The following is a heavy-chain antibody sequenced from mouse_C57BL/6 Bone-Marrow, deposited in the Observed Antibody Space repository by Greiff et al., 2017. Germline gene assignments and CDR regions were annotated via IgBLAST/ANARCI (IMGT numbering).Heavy chain of an antibody. Sequence: DVQLQESGGDLVKPGGSLKLSCAASGFTFSSYGMSWVRQTPDKRLEWVATISSGGSYTYYPDSVKGRFTISRDNAKNTLYLQMSSLKSEDTAMYYCARPLFFDYWGQGTTLTVSS. CDR1: GFTFSSYG. J-gene: IGHJ2*01. CDR3: ARPLFFDY. D-gene: IGHD1-1*01. CDR2: ISSGGSYT. V-gene: IGHV5-6*01.